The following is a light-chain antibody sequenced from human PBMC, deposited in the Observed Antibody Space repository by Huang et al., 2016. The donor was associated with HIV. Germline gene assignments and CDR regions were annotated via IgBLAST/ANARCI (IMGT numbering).Light chain of an antibody. CDR3: QQYNNWPPEIT. J-gene: IGKJ5*01. CDR2: DAS. V-gene: IGKV3-15*01. CDR1: HSVSNN. Sequence: EIVMTQSPATLSVSPGESATLSCRASHSVSNNLAWYQQKPGQAPRLLIYDASTRATGIPARFSGSGSGTEFTLTISTLQSEDFAVYYCQQYNNWPPEITFGQGTRLEIK.